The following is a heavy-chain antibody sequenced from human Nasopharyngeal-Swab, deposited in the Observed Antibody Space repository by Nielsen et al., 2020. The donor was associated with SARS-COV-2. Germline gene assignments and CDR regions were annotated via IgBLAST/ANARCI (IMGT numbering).Heavy chain of an antibody. CDR3: ARVVPAVLGGMDV. D-gene: IGHD2-2*01. CDR2: IIPIFGTA. V-gene: IGHV1-69*01. Sequence: KVSCKASGYTFTSYGISWVRQAPGQGLEWMGGIIPIFGTANYAQKFQGRVTITADESTSTAYMELSSLRSEDTAVYYCARVVPAVLGGMDVWGQGTTVTVSS. J-gene: IGHJ6*02. CDR1: GYTFTSYG.